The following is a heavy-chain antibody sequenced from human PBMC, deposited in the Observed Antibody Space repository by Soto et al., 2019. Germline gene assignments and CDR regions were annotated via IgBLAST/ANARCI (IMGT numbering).Heavy chain of an antibody. CDR1: GVSITSGAYY. Sequence: LSLTCTLSGVSITSGAYYWTWVRQHPGEGLEWIGYIYYNGNTYFSPSLKSRLTISIDTSKNQFSLKLSSVTAADTAMYYCARARLRAVYAFDFWGQGTMVTVSS. CDR3: ARARLRAVYAFDF. J-gene: IGHJ3*01. V-gene: IGHV4-31*03. D-gene: IGHD4-17*01. CDR2: IYYNGNT.